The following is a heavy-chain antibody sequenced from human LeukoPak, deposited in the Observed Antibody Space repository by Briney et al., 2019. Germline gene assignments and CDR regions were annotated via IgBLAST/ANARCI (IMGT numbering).Heavy chain of an antibody. CDR1: GGSISSGGYS. D-gene: IGHD3-10*01. J-gene: IGHJ6*04. CDR3: ARDRGYYYGSGRSYYGMDV. CDR2: IYHSGST. V-gene: IGHV4-30-2*01. Sequence: ASETLSLTCAVSGGSISSGGYSWRWIRQPRGRGLEWIVYIYHSGSTYYNPSLKSRVTISVDRSKNQFSLKLSSVAAADTAVYYCARDRGYYYGSGRSYYGMDVWGKGTTVTVSS.